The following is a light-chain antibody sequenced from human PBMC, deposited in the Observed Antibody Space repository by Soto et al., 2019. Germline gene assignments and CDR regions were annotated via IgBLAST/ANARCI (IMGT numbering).Light chain of an antibody. J-gene: IGKJ3*01. V-gene: IGKV3-15*01. Sequence: EIVMTQSPATLSVSPGDRATLSCRASQTINSDLAWYQRKPGQAPRLLIYGASTRATGIPARFSGSGSGTDFTLSIDSPQSEDSAVYYCQQYNNWPPFTFGPGTRVDIK. CDR1: QTINSD. CDR3: QQYNNWPPFT. CDR2: GAS.